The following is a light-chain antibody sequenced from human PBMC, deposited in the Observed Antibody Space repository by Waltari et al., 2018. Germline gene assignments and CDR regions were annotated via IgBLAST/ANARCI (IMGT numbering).Light chain of an antibody. J-gene: IGKJ1*01. CDR3: QQYNRFSP. Sequence: DTQLSQFPSTLAASVGDRVTIPCRAREAINKWLAWYQQKPGKAPKVLIYDASTLQSGVPSRFSGSGSGTEFTLTIDSLQPDDFATYYCQQYNRFSPFGQGTNVEVK. CDR1: EAINKW. V-gene: IGKV1-5*01. CDR2: DAS.